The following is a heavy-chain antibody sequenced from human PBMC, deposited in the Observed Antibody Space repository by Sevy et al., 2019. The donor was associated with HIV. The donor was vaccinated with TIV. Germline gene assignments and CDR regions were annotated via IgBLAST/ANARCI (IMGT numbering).Heavy chain of an antibody. V-gene: IGHV3-48*01. CDR1: GFTFSSYS. Sequence: GGSLRLSCAASGFTFSSYSMNWVRQAPGKGLEWVSYISSSSSTIYYADSVKGRFTISRDNAKNSLYLQMNSLGAEDTAVYYCARDFWSGFFDYWGQGTLVTVSS. CDR2: ISSSSSTI. D-gene: IGHD3-3*01. CDR3: ARDFWSGFFDY. J-gene: IGHJ4*02.